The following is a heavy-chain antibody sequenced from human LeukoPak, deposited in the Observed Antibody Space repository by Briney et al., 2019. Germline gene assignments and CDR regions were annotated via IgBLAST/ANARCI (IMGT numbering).Heavy chain of an antibody. J-gene: IGHJ6*03. CDR3: ARDRDFWSGYYDYYYMDV. CDR1: GYTFTGYY. V-gene: IGHV1-2*02. D-gene: IGHD3-3*01. Sequence: GASVKVSCKASGYTFTGYYMHWVRQAPGQGLEWMGWINPNSGGTDYAQKFQGRVTMTRDTSISTAYMELSRLRSDDTAVYYCARDRDFWSGYYDYYYMDVWGKGTTVTVSS. CDR2: INPNSGGT.